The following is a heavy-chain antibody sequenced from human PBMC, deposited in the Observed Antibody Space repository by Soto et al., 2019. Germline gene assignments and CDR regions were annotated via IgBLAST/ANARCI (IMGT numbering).Heavy chain of an antibody. CDR3: AKDLAMITFGGVIAY. CDR1: GFTFSSYA. Sequence: EVQLLESGGGLVQPGGSLRLSCAASGFTFSSYAMSWVRQAPGKGLEWVSAISGSGGSTYYADSVKGRFTISRDNSKNTLYVQMNSLRAEDTAVYYCAKDLAMITFGGVIAYWGQGTLVTVSS. J-gene: IGHJ4*02. V-gene: IGHV3-23*01. CDR2: ISGSGGST. D-gene: IGHD3-16*02.